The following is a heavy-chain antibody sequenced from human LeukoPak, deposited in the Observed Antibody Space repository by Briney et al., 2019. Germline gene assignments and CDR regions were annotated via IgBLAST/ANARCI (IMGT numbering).Heavy chain of an antibody. CDR3: ARNLRGSGYGTNAFDI. CDR2: IYPGDSDT. D-gene: IGHD1/OR15-1a*01. J-gene: IGHJ3*02. Sequence: GESLKISCKGSGHNFTNYWIGWVRQMPGKGLEWMGVIYPGDSDTRYSPSFQGQVTISADKSISTAYLQWSSLKASDTAIYYCARNLRGSGYGTNAFDIWGPGTLVTVSS. V-gene: IGHV5-51*01. CDR1: GHNFTNYW.